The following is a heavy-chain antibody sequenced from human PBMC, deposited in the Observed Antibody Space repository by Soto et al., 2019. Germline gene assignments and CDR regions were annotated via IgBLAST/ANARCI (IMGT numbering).Heavy chain of an antibody. Sequence: SVKVSCKASGGTFSSYAISWVRQAPGQGLEWMGGIIPIFGTANYAQKFQGRVTITADESTSTAYMELSSLRSEDTAVYYCARGVSGITIFGVAFDYWGQGTLVTGSS. V-gene: IGHV1-69*13. CDR2: IIPIFGTA. D-gene: IGHD3-3*01. J-gene: IGHJ4*02. CDR1: GGTFSSYA. CDR3: ARGVSGITIFGVAFDY.